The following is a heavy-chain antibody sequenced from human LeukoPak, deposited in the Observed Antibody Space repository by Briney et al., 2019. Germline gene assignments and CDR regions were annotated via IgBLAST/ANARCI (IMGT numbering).Heavy chain of an antibody. J-gene: IGHJ3*02. CDR3: ARVPPYSNYVGAYAFDI. CDR2: ISSSSSYI. V-gene: IGHV3-21*01. D-gene: IGHD4-11*01. Sequence: GGSLRLSCAASGFTFSSYSMNWVRQAPGKGLEWVSSISSSSSYIYYADSVKGRFTISRDNAKNSLYLQMNSLRAEDTAVYYCARVPPYSNYVGAYAFDIWGQGTMVTVSS. CDR1: GFTFSSYS.